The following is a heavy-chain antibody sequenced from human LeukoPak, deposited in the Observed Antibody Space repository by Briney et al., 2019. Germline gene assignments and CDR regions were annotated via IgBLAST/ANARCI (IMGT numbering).Heavy chain of an antibody. CDR1: GFTFSSYS. CDR2: ISISSSYI. Sequence: GGSLRLSCAASGFTFSSYSMNGVPQAPGKGLEWVSSISISSSYIYYADSVKGRFTISRDNAKNSLYLQMNSLRAEDTAVYYCARTVAGAQYYYYYYGMDVWGQGTTVTVSS. V-gene: IGHV3-21*04. D-gene: IGHD6-19*01. CDR3: ARTVAGAQYYYYYYGMDV. J-gene: IGHJ6*02.